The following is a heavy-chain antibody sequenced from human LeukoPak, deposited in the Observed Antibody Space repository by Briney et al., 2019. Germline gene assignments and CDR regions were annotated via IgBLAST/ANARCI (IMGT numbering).Heavy chain of an antibody. D-gene: IGHD2-2*01. Sequence: SETLSLTCTVSGGSISSGDYYWSWIRQPPGKGLEWNGYIYYSGSTYYNPSLKSRVTISVDTSKNQFSLKLSSVTAADTAVYYCAREVVVKRAYDAFDIWGQGTMVTVSS. CDR1: GGSISSGDYY. CDR3: AREVVVKRAYDAFDI. CDR2: IYYSGST. J-gene: IGHJ3*02. V-gene: IGHV4-30-4*01.